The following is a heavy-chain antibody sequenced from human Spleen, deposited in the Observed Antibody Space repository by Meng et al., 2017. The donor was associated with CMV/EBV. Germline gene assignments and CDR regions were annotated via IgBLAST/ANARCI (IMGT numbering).Heavy chain of an antibody. D-gene: IGHD3-3*01. J-gene: IGHJ6*02. CDR1: GFTFSSYA. CDR3: ARDRGAADFWSGRYYYYGMDV. V-gene: IGHV3-30-3*01. CDR2: ISYDGSNK. Sequence: GGSLRLSCAASGFTFSSYAMHWVRQAPGKGLEWVAVISYDGSNKYYADSVKGRFTISRDNSKNTLYLQMNSLRAEDTAVYYCARDRGAADFWSGRYYYYGMDVWGQGTTVTVSS.